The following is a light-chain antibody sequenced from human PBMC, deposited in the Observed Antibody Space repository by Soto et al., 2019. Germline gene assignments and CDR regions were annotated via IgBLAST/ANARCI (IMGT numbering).Light chain of an antibody. CDR3: SSYTTSDTVV. V-gene: IGLV2-14*01. Sequence: QSALTQPASVSGSPGQSITISCTGTSSDVAYYDYVSWYQQHPDKAPKLIIYEASNRPSGVSNRFSGSKSGSTASLTISGLPAEDEADYYCSSYTTSDTVVFGGGTQLTVL. CDR2: EAS. CDR1: SSDVAYYDY. J-gene: IGLJ7*01.